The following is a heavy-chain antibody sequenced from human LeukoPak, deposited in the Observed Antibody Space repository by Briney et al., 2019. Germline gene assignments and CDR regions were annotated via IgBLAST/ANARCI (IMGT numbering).Heavy chain of an antibody. Sequence: SETLSLTCTVSGGSISSGNYYWGWIRQPAGKGLEWIGRIYISGSTNYNPSLKSRVTMSVDTSKNQFSLKLSSVTAADTAVYYCARDRGTWNDDGFDYWGQGTLVTVSS. CDR2: IYISGST. CDR3: ARDRGTWNDDGFDY. V-gene: IGHV4-61*02. CDR1: GGSISSGNYY. D-gene: IGHD1-1*01. J-gene: IGHJ4*02.